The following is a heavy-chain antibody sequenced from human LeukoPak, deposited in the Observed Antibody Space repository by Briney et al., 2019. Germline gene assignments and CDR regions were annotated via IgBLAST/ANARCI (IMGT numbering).Heavy chain of an antibody. D-gene: IGHD6-6*01. CDR1: GGSISSGGYS. CDR2: IYHSGST. CDR3: ARTSIAARRANAFDI. J-gene: IGHJ3*02. V-gene: IGHV4-30-2*01. Sequence: SETLSLTCAVSGGSISSGGYSWSWIRQPPGKGLEWIGYIYHSGSTYYNPSLKSRVTISVDRSKNQFSLKLSSVTAADTAVYYCARTSIAARRANAFDIWGQGTMVTVSS.